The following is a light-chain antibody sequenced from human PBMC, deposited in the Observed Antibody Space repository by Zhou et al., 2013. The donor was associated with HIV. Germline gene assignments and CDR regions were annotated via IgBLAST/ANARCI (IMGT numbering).Light chain of an antibody. J-gene: IGKJ1*01. CDR3: QQYHDWSLT. Sequence: EILLTQSPGTLSLSPGESATLSCRASQSVAGTVLSWYQQKPGQAPRLLMFGASSRATGIPARFSGSGSGTEFTLTISSLQSEDFAVYYCQQYHDWSLTFGQGTQVEIK. CDR1: QSVAGTV. V-gene: IGKV3-15*01. CDR2: GAS.